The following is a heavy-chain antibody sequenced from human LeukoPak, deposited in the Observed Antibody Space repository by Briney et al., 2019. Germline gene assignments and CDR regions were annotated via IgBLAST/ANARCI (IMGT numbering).Heavy chain of an antibody. V-gene: IGHV1-2*02. Sequence: ASVKVSCKTSGYSFTDYYIHWVRQAPGQGLEWMGWINPESGRTSSARKFQGRVTMTRDPSISTVYMDMAWLTSDDTAIYFCARADFVDAGPYLIGPWGQGTLVTVSS. CDR1: GYSFTDYY. J-gene: IGHJ5*02. CDR3: ARADFVDAGPYLIGP. CDR2: INPESGRT. D-gene: IGHD3-3*01.